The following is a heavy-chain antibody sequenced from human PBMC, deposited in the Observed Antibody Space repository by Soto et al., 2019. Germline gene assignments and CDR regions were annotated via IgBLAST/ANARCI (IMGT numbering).Heavy chain of an antibody. D-gene: IGHD3-3*01. CDR3: AGSDHNYDLWSGTSNGGMDV. CDR2: INNSGST. Sequence: PSETLSLTCAVYGGSFSDYSWDWNWIRPPTGKGLEWIGKINNSGSTSHNPSLKSRVTLPLDTSKNQFSLILTSVTAAATAVNFCAGSDHNYDLWSGTSNGGMDVWGQGTTVTVSS. V-gene: IGHV4-34*01. J-gene: IGHJ6*02. CDR1: GGSFSDYSWD.